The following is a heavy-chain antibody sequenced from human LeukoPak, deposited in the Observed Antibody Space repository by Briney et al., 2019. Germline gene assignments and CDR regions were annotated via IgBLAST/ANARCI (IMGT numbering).Heavy chain of an antibody. CDR2: IYYSGST. D-gene: IGHD5-18*01. V-gene: IGHV4-59*01. CDR3: ARGAIGYSYG. J-gene: IGHJ4*02. Sequence: SEPLSLTCTVSGGSISSYYWSWIRQPPGKGLEWIGYIYYSGSTNYNPSLKSRVTISIDTSKNQFSLNLSSVTAADTAVYYCARGAIGYSYGWGEGTLVTASA. CDR1: GGSISSYY.